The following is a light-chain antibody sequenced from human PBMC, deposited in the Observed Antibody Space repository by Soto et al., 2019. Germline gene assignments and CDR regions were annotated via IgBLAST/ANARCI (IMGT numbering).Light chain of an antibody. CDR3: QQYDSWPFT. J-gene: IGKJ4*01. Sequence: EMLMTQSPATRSVSPGERATLSCRASQSVSLNLAWYQQKPGQSPRLLIYNASPRATGFPARFSGAGSGTEFTLTISSLQSEDSAVYYCQQYDSWPFTFGGGTKVDIK. CDR1: QSVSLN. CDR2: NAS. V-gene: IGKV3-15*01.